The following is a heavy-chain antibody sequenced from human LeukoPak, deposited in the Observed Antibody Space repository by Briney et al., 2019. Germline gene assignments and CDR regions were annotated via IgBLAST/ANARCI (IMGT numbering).Heavy chain of an antibody. CDR3: ARGGAAARGNNAFDI. Sequence: SETLSLTCTVSGGSISSSSYYWGWIRQPPGKGLEWIGRIHTSGSTNYNSSLKSRVTISLDTSKSQFSLSLTSVTAADTAVYYCARGGAAARGNNAFDIWGQGTMVTVSS. CDR1: GGSISSSSYY. CDR2: IHTSGST. J-gene: IGHJ3*02. V-gene: IGHV4-61*02. D-gene: IGHD6-13*01.